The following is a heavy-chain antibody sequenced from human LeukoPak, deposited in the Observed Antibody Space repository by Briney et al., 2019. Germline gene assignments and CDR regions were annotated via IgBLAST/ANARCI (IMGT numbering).Heavy chain of an antibody. V-gene: IGHV4-31*03. Sequence: SQTLSLTCTVSGGSISSGGYYWSWIRQHPRKGLEWIGYIYYSGSTYYNPSLKSRVTISVDTSKNQFSLKLSSVTAADTAVYYCARGLYSYGYFDYWGQGTLVTVSS. CDR1: GGSISSGGYY. CDR3: ARGLYSYGYFDY. D-gene: IGHD5-18*01. CDR2: IYYSGST. J-gene: IGHJ4*02.